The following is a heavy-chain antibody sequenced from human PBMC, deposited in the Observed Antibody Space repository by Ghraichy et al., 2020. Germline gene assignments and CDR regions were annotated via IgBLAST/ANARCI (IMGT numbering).Heavy chain of an antibody. Sequence: LSLTCAASGFTFSSYWMHWVRQAPGKGLVWVSRINSDGSSTSYADSVKGRFTISRDNAKNTLYLQMNSLRAEDTAVYYCARDQNVIAARNYYGMDVWGQGTTVTVSS. J-gene: IGHJ6*02. CDR2: INSDGSST. V-gene: IGHV3-74*01. CDR3: ARDQNVIAARNYYGMDV. CDR1: GFTFSSYW. D-gene: IGHD6-6*01.